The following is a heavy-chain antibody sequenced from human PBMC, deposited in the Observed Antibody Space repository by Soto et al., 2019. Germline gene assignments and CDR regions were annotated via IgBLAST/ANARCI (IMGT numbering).Heavy chain of an antibody. CDR1: GFSFSRYS. J-gene: IGHJ3*02. D-gene: IGHD2-21*02. Sequence: EVQLVESGGGLVKPGGSLRLSCVASGFSFSRYSMNWVRQAPGKGLEWISSISATSSHIYYADSVKGRFTISRDNAKESMYLQMMSLRAEDTAVYYCAREGPVLMTAIDASDIWGQGTVLTVSS. V-gene: IGHV3-21*01. CDR2: ISATSSHI. CDR3: AREGPVLMTAIDASDI.